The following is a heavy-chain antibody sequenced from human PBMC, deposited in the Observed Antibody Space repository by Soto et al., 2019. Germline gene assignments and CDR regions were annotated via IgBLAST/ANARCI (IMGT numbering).Heavy chain of an antibody. CDR3: ARWGTTGGLDV. J-gene: IGHJ4*02. V-gene: IGHV3-30*19. D-gene: IGHD3-16*01. CDR1: GFTFRSYV. Sequence: QVQLVESGGGVVQPGTSLRLSCVGSGFTFRSYVIHWVRQAPGKGLEWVALTSYDGSNKYYDDSVKGRFTISRDNSRNTVDLIMDNLRLEATALHYCARWGTTGGLDVWGQGTLVSVSS. CDR2: TSYDGSNK.